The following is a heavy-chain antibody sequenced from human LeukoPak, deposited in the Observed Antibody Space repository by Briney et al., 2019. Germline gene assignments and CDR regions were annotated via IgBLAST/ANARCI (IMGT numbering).Heavy chain of an antibody. J-gene: IGHJ4*02. CDR3: ARDGGVGCSGGRCEHLFDY. V-gene: IGHV3-74*01. CDR2: INTDGSST. D-gene: IGHD2-15*01. Sequence: PGGSLRLSCVASGFTFSSYWMHWVRQAPGKGLVWVSRINTDGSSTSYADSVKGRFTISRDNAKDTLYLQMNSLRTEDTAVYYCARDGGVGCSGGRCEHLFDYCGLGTLVPGTS. CDR1: GFTFSSYW.